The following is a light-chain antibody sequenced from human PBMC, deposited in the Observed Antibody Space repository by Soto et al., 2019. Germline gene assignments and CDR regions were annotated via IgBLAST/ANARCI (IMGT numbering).Light chain of an antibody. CDR1: SRDVAVYSY. CDR3: SSSAGSYTWI. Sequence: QAVVTQPRSVSGSPGQAVTVSCTGTSRDVAVYSYVSWFQQHPGKAPQLLIYDVTKRPSGVPDRFSGSKSGNTAALTISGLQAEDEAEYFCSSSAGSYTWIFGTGTKVTVL. CDR2: DVT. J-gene: IGLJ1*01. V-gene: IGLV2-11*01.